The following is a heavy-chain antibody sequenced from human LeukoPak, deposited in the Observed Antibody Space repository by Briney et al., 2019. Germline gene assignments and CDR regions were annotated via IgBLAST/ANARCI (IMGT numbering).Heavy chain of an antibody. CDR1: GYTFTRYV. J-gene: IGHJ4*02. V-gene: IGHV1-8*01. CDR3: ARRGRGGFDY. D-gene: IGHD2-15*01. Sequence: ASLKVSCKAPGYTFTRYVVYWVRPATRQGPEWMGWMNPNRGNTGYAQKFQGRVTMTRNTSISTAYMELSSLKSEDTAVYYCARRGRGGFDYWGQGTLVTVSS. CDR2: MNPNRGNT.